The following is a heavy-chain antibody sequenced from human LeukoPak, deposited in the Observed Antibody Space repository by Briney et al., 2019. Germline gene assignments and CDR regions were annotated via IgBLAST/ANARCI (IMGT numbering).Heavy chain of an antibody. CDR2: IRYDGSNK. CDR3: ARDRRDYYYYYYMDV. Sequence: GGSLRLSCAASGFTFSSYGMHWVRQAPGKGLEWVAFIRYDGSNKYYADSVKGRFTISRDNSKNTLYLQMNSLRAEDTAAYYCARDRRDYYYYYYMDVWGKGTTVTISS. CDR1: GFTFSSYG. V-gene: IGHV3-30*02. J-gene: IGHJ6*03.